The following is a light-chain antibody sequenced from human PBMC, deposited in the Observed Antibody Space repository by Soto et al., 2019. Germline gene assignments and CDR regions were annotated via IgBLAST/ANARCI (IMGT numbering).Light chain of an antibody. CDR1: QSISSW. Sequence: DIQMTQSPSTLSASVGDRVTITCRASQSISSWLAWYQQKPGRAPKLLIYAASSLQSGVPSRFSGSGSGTDFTLTISSLQPDDFATYYCQQYNTYWTFGQGTKVEIK. CDR3: QQYNTYWT. J-gene: IGKJ1*01. CDR2: AAS. V-gene: IGKV1-5*01.